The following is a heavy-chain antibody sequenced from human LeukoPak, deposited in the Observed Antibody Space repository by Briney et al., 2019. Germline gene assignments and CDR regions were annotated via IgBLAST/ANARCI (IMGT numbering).Heavy chain of an antibody. J-gene: IGHJ4*02. CDR1: GFTFSSHW. D-gene: IGHD4-17*01. V-gene: IGHV3-74*01. CDR2: INSDESST. CDR3: ARNGDFGDYLDY. Sequence: PGGSLRLSCAASGFTFSSHWMHWVRQAPGKGLVWVSRINSDESSTNYADSVKGRFTISRDNAKNSLYLQMNSLRAEDAAVFYCARNGDFGDYLDYWGQGTLVTVSS.